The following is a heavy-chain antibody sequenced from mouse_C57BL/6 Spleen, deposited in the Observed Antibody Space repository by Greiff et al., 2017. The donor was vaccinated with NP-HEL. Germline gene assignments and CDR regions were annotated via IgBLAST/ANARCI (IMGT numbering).Heavy chain of an antibody. Sequence: QVQLQQSGAELARPGASVKLSCKASGYTFTSYGISWVKQRTGQGLEWIGEIYPRSGNTSYNEKFKGKATLTADKSSSTAYMELRSLTSEDSAVYFCARDYSKEFAYWGQGTLVTVSA. CDR2: IYPRSGNT. CDR1: GYTFTSYG. V-gene: IGHV1-81*01. CDR3: ARDYSKEFAY. D-gene: IGHD2-5*01. J-gene: IGHJ3*01.